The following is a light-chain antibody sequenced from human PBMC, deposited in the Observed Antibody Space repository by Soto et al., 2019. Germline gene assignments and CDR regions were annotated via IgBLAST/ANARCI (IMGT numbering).Light chain of an antibody. CDR1: QSISSW. Sequence: DIQMTQSPSTLSASVGDRVTITCRASQSISSWLAWYQQKPGKAPKLLIYDASSMESGVPSRFSGSGFGTEFTLTISSLQPDDFSTYYCQQYNSGSRTFGQGTKVEIK. V-gene: IGKV1-5*01. J-gene: IGKJ1*01. CDR2: DAS. CDR3: QQYNSGSRT.